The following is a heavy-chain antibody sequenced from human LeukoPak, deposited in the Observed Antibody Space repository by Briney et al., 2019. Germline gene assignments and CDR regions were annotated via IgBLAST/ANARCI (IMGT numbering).Heavy chain of an antibody. CDR2: ISYDGSNK. CDR1: GFTFSSYA. D-gene: IGHD3-22*01. CDR3: ARPLYYYDSSGLFDY. J-gene: IGHJ4*02. V-gene: IGHV3-30-3*01. Sequence: GGSLRLSCAASGFTFSSYAMHWVRQAPGKGLEWVAVISYDGSNKYYADSVKGRFTISRDNSNNTLYLQMNSLRAEDTAVYYCARPLYYYDSSGLFDYWGQGTLVTVSS.